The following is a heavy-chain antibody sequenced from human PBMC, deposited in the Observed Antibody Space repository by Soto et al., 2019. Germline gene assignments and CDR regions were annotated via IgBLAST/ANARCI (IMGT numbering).Heavy chain of an antibody. CDR3: ARVRSKGSPLVSFDP. D-gene: IGHD6-13*01. CDR2: ISAYNGNT. V-gene: IGHV1-18*01. Sequence: QVPLVQSGAEVKKPGASVKVSCKASGYTFTSYGISWVRQAPGQGLEWMGWISAYNGNTNYAQKLQGRVTMTTDTSTSPADMELRSLRSDDTAGYYCARVRSKGSPLVSFDPWGQGTLVTVSS. CDR1: GYTFTSYG. J-gene: IGHJ5*02.